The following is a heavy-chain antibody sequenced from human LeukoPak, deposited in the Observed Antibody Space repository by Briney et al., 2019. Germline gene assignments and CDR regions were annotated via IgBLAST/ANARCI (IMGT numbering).Heavy chain of an antibody. D-gene: IGHD2-15*01. CDR1: GFMFSSNW. CDR3: AKVRSPPRYNWFDP. V-gene: IGHV3-23*01. CDR2: ISGSGGST. Sequence: GGSLRLSCAASGFMFSSNWMSWVRQAPGKGLEWVSAISGSGGSTYYADSVKGRFTISRDNSKNTLYLQMNSLRAEDTAVYYCAKVRSPPRYNWFDPWGQGTLVTVSS. J-gene: IGHJ5*02.